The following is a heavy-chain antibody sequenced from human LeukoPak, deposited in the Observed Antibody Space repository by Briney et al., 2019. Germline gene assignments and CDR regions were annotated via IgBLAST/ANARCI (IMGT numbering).Heavy chain of an antibody. CDR3: AREFAPLGYSSSWYLLSWSY. CDR2: INPNSGGT. J-gene: IGHJ4*02. V-gene: IGHV1-2*02. CDR1: GYTFTGYY. D-gene: IGHD6-13*01. Sequence: ASVKVSCKASGYTFTGYYMHWVRQAPGQGLEWMGWINPNSGGTNYAQKFQGRVTMTRDTSISTAYMELSRLRSDDTAVYYCAREFAPLGYSSSWYLLSWSYWGQGTLVTVSS.